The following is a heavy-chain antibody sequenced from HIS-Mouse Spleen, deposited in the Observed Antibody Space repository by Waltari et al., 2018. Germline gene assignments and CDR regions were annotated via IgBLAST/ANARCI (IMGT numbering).Heavy chain of an antibody. CDR3: ARGRFHSWNDAFDI. CDR2: INHSGST. J-gene: IGHJ3*02. CDR1: GGSFSGYS. V-gene: IGHV4-34*01. Sequence: QVQLQQWGAGLLKPSETLSLTFAVYGGSFSGYSCSWIRQPPGKGLEWIGEINHSGSTNYNPSLKSRVTISVDTSKNQFSLKLSSVTAADTAVYYCARGRFHSWNDAFDIWGQGTMVTVSS. D-gene: IGHD1-1*01.